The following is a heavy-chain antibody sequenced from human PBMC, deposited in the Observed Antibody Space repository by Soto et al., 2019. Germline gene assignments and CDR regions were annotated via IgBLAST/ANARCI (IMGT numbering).Heavy chain of an antibody. V-gene: IGHV4-34*01. Sequence: PSETLSLTCAVSGGSFSGYYWSWIRQPPGKGLEWIGEINHSGSTNYNPSLKSRVTISVDTSKNQFSLKLSSVTAADTAVYYCARVDPPFDYWGQGTLVTVSS. J-gene: IGHJ4*02. CDR2: INHSGST. CDR1: GGSFSGYY. CDR3: ARVDPPFDY.